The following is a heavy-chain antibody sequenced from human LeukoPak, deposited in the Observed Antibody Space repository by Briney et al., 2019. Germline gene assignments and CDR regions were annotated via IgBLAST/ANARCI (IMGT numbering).Heavy chain of an antibody. Sequence: GGSLRLSCAASGFTFSIHGMNWVRQTPGKGLEWVSYIINSGGTIYYADSVQGRFTISRGNAKNSLYLQMNSLRDEDTAVYYCARVGRGLYSMDVWGQGTTVTVSS. CDR3: ARVGRGLYSMDV. CDR1: GFTFSIHG. V-gene: IGHV3-48*02. J-gene: IGHJ6*02. CDR2: IINSGGTI. D-gene: IGHD3-10*01.